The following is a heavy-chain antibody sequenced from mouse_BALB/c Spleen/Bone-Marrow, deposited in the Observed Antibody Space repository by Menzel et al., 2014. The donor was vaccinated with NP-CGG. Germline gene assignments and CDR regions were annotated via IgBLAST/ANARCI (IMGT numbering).Heavy chain of an antibody. CDR1: GFNIKDTY. J-gene: IGHJ2*01. V-gene: IGHV14-3*02. D-gene: IGHD2-4*01. Sequence: VQLQQSGAELVKPGASVKLSCTTSGFNIKDTYMHWVKLRPEQGLEWIGRIVPANGNTKYAPKFQGKATITADTSSNTAYLQLSSLTSEDTAVYFCASYDYGYYFDYGGQGTTLTVSS. CDR2: IVPANGNT. CDR3: ASYDYGYYFDY.